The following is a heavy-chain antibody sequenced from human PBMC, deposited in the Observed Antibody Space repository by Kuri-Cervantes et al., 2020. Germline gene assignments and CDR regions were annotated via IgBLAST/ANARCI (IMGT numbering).Heavy chain of an antibody. CDR1: GFTFSCYA. J-gene: IGHJ4*02. D-gene: IGHD3-10*01. V-gene: IGHV3-30*01. CDR2: ISYDGSNK. CDR3: ARDLKYGSVY. Sequence: GGSLRLSCAASGFTFSCYAMHWVRQAPGKGLEWVAVISYDGSNKYYADSVKGRFTISRDHSKNTLFLQMNSLRAEDTAVYYCARDLKYGSVYWGQGTLVTVSS.